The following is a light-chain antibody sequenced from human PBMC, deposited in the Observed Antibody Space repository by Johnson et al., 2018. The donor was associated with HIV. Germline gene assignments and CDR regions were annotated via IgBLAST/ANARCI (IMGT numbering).Light chain of an antibody. CDR1: TSNFENYY. CDR2: DNN. Sequence: HSVLSQPPSVSAAPGQRVTISCSGSTSNFENYYVSWYQHLPGTAPKLLIYDNNKRPSGIPDRFSGSKSGTSATLGITGLQTGDEADYYCGTWDSSLSAGVFGTGANVTVL. V-gene: IGLV1-51*01. CDR3: GTWDSSLSAGV. J-gene: IGLJ1*01.